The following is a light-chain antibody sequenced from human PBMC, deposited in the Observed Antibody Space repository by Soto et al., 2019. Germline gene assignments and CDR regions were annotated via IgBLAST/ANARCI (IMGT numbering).Light chain of an antibody. V-gene: IGKV1D-12*01. CDR3: QQANSFPYT. CDR2: AAS. J-gene: IGKJ2*01. CDR1: QDISSW. Sequence: DIQMTQSPSSVSASVGDRVTISCRASQDISSWLAWYQQKPGKAPNLLIYAASSLQSGVPPRFSGSGSGTDFTLTISSLQPEDFASYYCQQANSFPYTVDQGTKLAIK.